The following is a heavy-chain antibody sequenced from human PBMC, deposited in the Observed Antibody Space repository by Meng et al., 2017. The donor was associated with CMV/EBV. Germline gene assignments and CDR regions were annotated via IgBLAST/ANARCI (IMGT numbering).Heavy chain of an antibody. D-gene: IGHD3-22*01. CDR1: GSTFSSYW. Sequence: GGSLRLSCAASGSTFSSYWMSWVRQAPGKGLEWVANIKQDGSEKYYVDSVKGRFTISRDNAKNSLYLQMNSLRAEDTAVYYCARDPNLLAYYYDSSGWYWGQGTLVTVSS. V-gene: IGHV3-7*01. CDR3: ARDPNLLAYYYDSSGWY. CDR2: IKQDGSEK. J-gene: IGHJ4*02.